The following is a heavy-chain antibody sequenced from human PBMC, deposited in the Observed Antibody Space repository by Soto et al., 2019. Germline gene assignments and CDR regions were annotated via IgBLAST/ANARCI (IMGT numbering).Heavy chain of an antibody. CDR3: AGARVHTCSHCHCDY. D-gene: IGHD2-21*01. J-gene: IGHJ4*01. CDR1: W. V-gene: IGHV3-7*01. Sequence: WSSWVSKNRGRVTEWVANIKEDGSEKHHVDSVERRFTISRDNAKNSLYLQMNSRRPEDTAVYYGAGARVHTCSHCHCDYWGHGSLV. CDR2: IKEDGSEK.